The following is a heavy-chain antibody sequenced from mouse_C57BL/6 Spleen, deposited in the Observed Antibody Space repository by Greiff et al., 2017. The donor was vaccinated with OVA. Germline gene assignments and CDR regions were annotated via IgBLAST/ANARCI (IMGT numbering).Heavy chain of an antibody. V-gene: IGHV1-15*01. CDR2: IDPETGGT. CDR1: GYTFTDYE. D-gene: IGHD1-1*01. Sequence: QVQLKESGAELVRPGASVTLSCKASGYTFTDYEMHWVKQTPVHGLEWIGAIDPETGGTAYNQKFKGKAILTADKSSSTAYMELRSLTSEDSAVYYCTREGGFFYGPAKGFAYWGQGTLVTVSA. J-gene: IGHJ3*01. CDR3: TREGGFFYGPAKGFAY.